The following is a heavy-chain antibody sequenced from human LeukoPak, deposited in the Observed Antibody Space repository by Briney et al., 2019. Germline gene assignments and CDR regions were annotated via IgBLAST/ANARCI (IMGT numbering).Heavy chain of an antibody. CDR2: IYYGGST. D-gene: IGHD2-15*01. CDR3: ARALGYCSGGSCTRGYNWFDP. V-gene: IGHV4-39*01. CDR1: GGSISSSDYY. Sequence: PSETLSLTCTVSGGSISSSDYYWGWLRQPPGKGLEWIGSIYYGGSTYYNPSLKSRVTISVDTSMNQFSLKLSFVTTADTAVYYCARALGYCSGGSCTRGYNWFDPWGQGTLVTVSS. J-gene: IGHJ5*02.